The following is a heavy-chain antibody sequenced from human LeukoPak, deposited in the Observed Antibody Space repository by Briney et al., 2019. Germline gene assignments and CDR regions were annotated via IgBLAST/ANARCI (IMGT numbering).Heavy chain of an antibody. V-gene: IGHV1-18*01. CDR2: ISAYNGNT. CDR1: GYTFTSYG. D-gene: IGHD6-19*01. J-gene: IGHJ5*02. Sequence: ASVTVSCKASGYTFTSYGISWVRQAPGQGLEWMGWISAYNGNTNYAQTLQGRVTMTTDTSTSTAYMELRSLRSDDTAVYYCARESWKQWLVRGWFDPWGQGTLVTVSS. CDR3: ARESWKQWLVRGWFDP.